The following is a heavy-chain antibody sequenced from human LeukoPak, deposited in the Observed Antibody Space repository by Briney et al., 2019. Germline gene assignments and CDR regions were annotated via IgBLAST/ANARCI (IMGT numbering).Heavy chain of an antibody. D-gene: IGHD6-13*01. Sequence: THGASLKTSCKGSGYSFTSYWIGWVRQMPGKGLELMGTIYPGDSNTKYSPSFQGQVTISADTSIPTAYLQWNSLKASDTARYYCARYLAATGTGWFDPWGQGTLVTVSS. V-gene: IGHV5-51*01. CDR1: GYSFTSYW. CDR2: IYPGDSNT. CDR3: ARYLAATGTGWFDP. J-gene: IGHJ5*02.